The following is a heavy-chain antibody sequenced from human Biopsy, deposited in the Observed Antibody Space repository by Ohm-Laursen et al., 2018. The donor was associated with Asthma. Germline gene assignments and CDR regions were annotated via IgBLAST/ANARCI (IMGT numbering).Heavy chain of an antibody. CDR2: IKTNGRGA. V-gene: IGHV3-23*01. J-gene: IGHJ3*01. CDR3: VKDTYEDDYGYYTFDV. CDR1: GFTFGGYA. D-gene: IGHD3-22*01. Sequence: SLRLSCSASGFTFGGYAMSWARQAPGKGLEWVSTIKTNGRGADYPNPAKGRFTISRDDSKNTLYLQMSSLRAEDTAVYYCVKDTYEDDYGYYTFDVWGQGTMVTVSS.